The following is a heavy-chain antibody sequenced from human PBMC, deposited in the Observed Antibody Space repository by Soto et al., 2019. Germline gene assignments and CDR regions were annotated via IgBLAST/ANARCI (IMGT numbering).Heavy chain of an antibody. J-gene: IGHJ2*01. CDR3: AREGTTVTTYYWYFDL. D-gene: IGHD4-17*01. CDR2: ISSSGSTI. CDR1: GFTFSSYE. V-gene: IGHV3-48*03. Sequence: HPGGSLRLSCAASGFTFSSYEMNWVRQAPGKGLEWVSYISSSGSTIYYADSVKGRFTISRDNAKNSLYLQMNSLRAEDTAVYYCAREGTTVTTYYWYFDLWGRGTLVTVSS.